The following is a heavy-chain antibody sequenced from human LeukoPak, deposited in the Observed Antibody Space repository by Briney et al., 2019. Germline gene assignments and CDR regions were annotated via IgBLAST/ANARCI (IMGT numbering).Heavy chain of an antibody. Sequence: GGSLRLSCAASGFTFSNAWMSWVRQAPGKGLEWVGRIKSKTAGGTTDYAAPVKGRVTISRDDSKNTLYLQMNSLKTEDTAVYYCTTEQTMIAVLGAFDIWGQGTMVTVSS. D-gene: IGHD3-22*01. J-gene: IGHJ3*02. CDR3: TTEQTMIAVLGAFDI. CDR1: GFTFSNAW. CDR2: IKSKTAGGTT. V-gene: IGHV3-15*01.